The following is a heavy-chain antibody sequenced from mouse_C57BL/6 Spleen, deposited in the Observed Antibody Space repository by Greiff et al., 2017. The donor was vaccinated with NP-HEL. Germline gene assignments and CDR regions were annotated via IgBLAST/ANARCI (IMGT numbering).Heavy chain of an antibody. CDR2: INPNNGGT. CDR1: GYTFTDYY. Sequence: EVQLQQSGPELVKPGASVKISCKASGYTFTDYYMNWVKQSHGKSLEWIGDINPNNGGTSYNQKFKGKATLAVDKSSSTAYMELRSLTSEDSAVYYCASYYRSNKDAMDYWGQGTSVTVSS. J-gene: IGHJ4*01. V-gene: IGHV1-26*01. D-gene: IGHD1-1*01. CDR3: ASYYRSNKDAMDY.